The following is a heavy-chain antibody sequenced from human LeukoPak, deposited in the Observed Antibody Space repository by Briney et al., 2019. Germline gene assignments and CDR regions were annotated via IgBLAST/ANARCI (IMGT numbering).Heavy chain of an antibody. Sequence: PQTLSLTCTVSGGSPSSGDYYWGWIPQTPGKGLEWIGDIYYSGSTYYNPSPKSRVTLSLDTCQQQFSLKLSSVTPAATAAFFFPRGGGYCSSTSRYPYYFDHWAQGTLVTVSS. CDR2: IYYSGST. D-gene: IGHD2-2*01. J-gene: IGHJ4*02. CDR3: PRGGGYCSSTSRYPYYFDH. V-gene: IGHV4-30-4*08. CDR1: GGSPSSGDYY.